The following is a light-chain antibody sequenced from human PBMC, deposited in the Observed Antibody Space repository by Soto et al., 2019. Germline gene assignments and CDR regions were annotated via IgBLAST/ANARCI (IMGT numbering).Light chain of an antibody. CDR2: ATS. CDR1: QDISNH. CDR3: QRYNSAST. J-gene: IGKJ1*01. Sequence: DIQMTQSPSSLSASVGDRVTITCRASQDISNHLAWYQQKPGKVPDLLIYATSTLQSGVPPRFSGSGFGTSSSLTISSLQPEDVATYYCQRYNSASTFGPGTKVEIK. V-gene: IGKV1-27*01.